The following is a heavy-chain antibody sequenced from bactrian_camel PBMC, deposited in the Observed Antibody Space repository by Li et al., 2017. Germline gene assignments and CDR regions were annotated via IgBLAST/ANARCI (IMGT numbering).Heavy chain of an antibody. CDR1: TDAWSRSC. V-gene: IGHV3S54*01. Sequence: HVQLVESGGGSVEPGGSLRLSCVASTDAWSRSCMGWFRQGPEKKREVVATIDPGARFPAYADSVKGRFTISKDNAKTTVYLQMNSQKPEDTALYYCVRDYGNYDWTLGSWGQGTQVTVS. CDR2: IDPGARFP. D-gene: IGHD4*01. CDR3: VRDYGNYDWTLGS. J-gene: IGHJ4*01.